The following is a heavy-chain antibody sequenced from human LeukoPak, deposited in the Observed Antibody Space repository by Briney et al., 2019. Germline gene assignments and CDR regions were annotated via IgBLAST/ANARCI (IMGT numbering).Heavy chain of an antibody. J-gene: IGHJ6*02. Sequence: GASVKVSCKASGYXXXSYDINWVRQATGXXXXXXXWMNPNSGNTGYAQKFQGRVTMTRNTSISTAYMELSSLRSEDTAVYYCARDREDYYYYGMDVWGQGTTVTVSS. CDR2: MNPNSGNT. CDR3: ARDREDYYYYGMDV. V-gene: IGHV1-8*01. CDR1: GYXXXSYD.